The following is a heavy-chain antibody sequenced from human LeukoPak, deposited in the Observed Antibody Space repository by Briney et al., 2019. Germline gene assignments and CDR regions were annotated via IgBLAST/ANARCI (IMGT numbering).Heavy chain of an antibody. D-gene: IGHD6-19*01. Sequence: GGSLRLSCAASGFTFSSYSMNWVRQAPGKGLEWVSYISNSSSPIYYADSVKGRFTISRDNSKNSLYLQMNSLRAEDTALYYCAKDGRVGAVAGKGYYYYYMDVWGKGTTVTVSS. J-gene: IGHJ6*03. CDR3: AKDGRVGAVAGKGYYYYYMDV. CDR2: ISNSSSPI. CDR1: GFTFSSYS. V-gene: IGHV3-48*04.